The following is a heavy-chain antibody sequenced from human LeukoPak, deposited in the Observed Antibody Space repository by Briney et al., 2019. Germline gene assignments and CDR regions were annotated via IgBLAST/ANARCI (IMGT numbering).Heavy chain of an antibody. D-gene: IGHD1-26*01. CDR1: GFTFSSYG. V-gene: IGHV3-9*01. CDR2: ISWNSGSI. Sequence: PGGSLRLSCAASGFTFSSYGMHWVRQAPGKGLEWVSGISWNSGSIGYADSVKGRFTISRDNAKNSLYLQMNSLRAEDTALYYCAKDREWSGSYSFDSWGQGTLVTVSS. CDR3: AKDREWSGSYSFDS. J-gene: IGHJ4*02.